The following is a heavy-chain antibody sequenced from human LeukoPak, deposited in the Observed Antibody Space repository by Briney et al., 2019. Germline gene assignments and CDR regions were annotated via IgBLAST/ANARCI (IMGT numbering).Heavy chain of an antibody. CDR3: ARDRHSSTRGPFDP. D-gene: IGHD2-2*01. CDR2: IYYSGST. Sequence: SETLSLTCTVSGGSISSYYWSWIRQPPGKGLEWIGYIYYSGSTNYNPSLKSRVTISVDTSKNQFSLKLSSVTAADTAVYYCARDRHSSTRGPFDPWGQGTLVTVSS. V-gene: IGHV4-59*01. CDR1: GGSISSYY. J-gene: IGHJ5*02.